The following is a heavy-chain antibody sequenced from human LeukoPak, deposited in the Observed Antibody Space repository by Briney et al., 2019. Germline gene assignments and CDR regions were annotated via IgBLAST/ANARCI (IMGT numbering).Heavy chain of an antibody. CDR3: ARRDYYDSSGYSPLFDY. Sequence: GGSLRLSCAASGFTVSRYYMSWVRQAPGKGLEWVSGMSGNAATTYYADSVKGRFTISRDNSKNTLYLQMNNLRVEDTAVYYCARRDYYDSSGYSPLFDYWGQGTLVTVSS. J-gene: IGHJ4*02. D-gene: IGHD3-22*01. CDR2: MSGNAATT. V-gene: IGHV3-23*01. CDR1: GFTVSRYY.